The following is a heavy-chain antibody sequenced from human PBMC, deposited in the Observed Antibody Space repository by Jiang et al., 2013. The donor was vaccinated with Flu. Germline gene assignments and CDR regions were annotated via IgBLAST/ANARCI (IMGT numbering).Heavy chain of an antibody. CDR2: TYYRSTWSN. J-gene: IGHJ4*02. CDR3: ARDYNWNFDC. CDR1: GDSISSSSAT. V-gene: IGHV6-1*01. Sequence: SQTLSLTCAISGDSISSSSATWNWFRQSPSRGLEWLGRTYYRSTWSNDYAVSVKSRISISPDTSKNLFSLHLSSVTPDDTAVYYCARDYNWNFDCWGQGTLVTVSS. D-gene: IGHD1-1*01.